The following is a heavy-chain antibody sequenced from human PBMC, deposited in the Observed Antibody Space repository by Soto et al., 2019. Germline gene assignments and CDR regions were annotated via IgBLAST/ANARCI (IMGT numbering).Heavy chain of an antibody. V-gene: IGHV3-15*01. D-gene: IGHD2-2*02. J-gene: IGHJ4*02. CDR2: IKSKTDGGTT. CDR3: TTDHTNAIVVVPAAISIGDY. Sequence: GGSLRLSCAASGFTFSNAWMSWVRQAPGKGLEWVGRIKSKTDGGTTDYAAPVKGRFTISRDDSKNTLYLQMNSLKTEDTAVYYCTTDHTNAIVVVPAAISIGDYWGQGTLVTVSS. CDR1: GFTFSNAW.